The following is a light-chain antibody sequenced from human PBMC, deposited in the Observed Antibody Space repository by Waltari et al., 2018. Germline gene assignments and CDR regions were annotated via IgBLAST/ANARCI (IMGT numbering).Light chain of an antibody. V-gene: IGKV1-5*01. CDR2: DAS. Sequence: DIQMTQSPSTLSASVGDRVTITCRASQTISSWFAWYQQKPGKAPNLLIYDASSLESGVPSRFSGSGSGTEFTLTISSLQPDDFAIYYCQQSYSTPLTFGGGTKVEIK. J-gene: IGKJ4*01. CDR3: QQSYSTPLT. CDR1: QTISSW.